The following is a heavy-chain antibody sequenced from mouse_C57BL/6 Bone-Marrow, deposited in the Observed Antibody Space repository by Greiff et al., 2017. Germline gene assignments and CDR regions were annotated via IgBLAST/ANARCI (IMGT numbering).Heavy chain of an antibody. CDR1: GFSLTSYG. J-gene: IGHJ4*01. V-gene: IGHV2-9*01. Sequence: VMLVESGPGLVAPSQRLSITCTVSGFSLTSYGVDWVRQPPGKGLEWLGVIWGGGSTNYNSAFMSRLSISKDNTKSQVFLKMNSLQTDDTAMYYCAKHGSTVVALDYAMDYWGQGTSVTVSS. CDR3: AKHGSTVVALDYAMDY. CDR2: IWGGGST. D-gene: IGHD1-1*01.